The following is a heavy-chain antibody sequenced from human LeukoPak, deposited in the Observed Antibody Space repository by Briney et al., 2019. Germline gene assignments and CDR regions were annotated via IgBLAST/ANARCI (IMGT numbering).Heavy chain of an antibody. CDR2: IYYSGST. J-gene: IGHJ6*02. CDR3: ARTSSCYFPSGFGQPPTYYYYGMDL. CDR1: GGSISSYY. V-gene: IGHV4-59*08. D-gene: IGHD3-22*01. Sequence: SETLSLTCTVSGGSISSYYWSWIRQPPGKGLEWIGYIYYSGSTNYNPSLKSRVTISVDTSKNQFSLKPSPVTAADKAVYYCARTSSCYFPSGFGQPPTYYYYGMDLWGPGNTVNVS.